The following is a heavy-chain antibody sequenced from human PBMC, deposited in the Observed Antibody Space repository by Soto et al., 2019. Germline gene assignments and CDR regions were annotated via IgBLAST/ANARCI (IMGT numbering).Heavy chain of an antibody. D-gene: IGHD2-15*01. CDR1: GFTFSSYG. V-gene: IGHV3-33*01. CDR3: ARDRVEYSYDMDV. Sequence: GGSLRLSCAASGFTFSSYGMHWVRQAPGKGLGWVAVIWYDGSNKYYADSVKGRFTISRDNSKNTLYLQMNSLRAEDTAVYYCARDRVEYSYDMDVWGQGTTVTVSS. CDR2: IWYDGSNK. J-gene: IGHJ6*02.